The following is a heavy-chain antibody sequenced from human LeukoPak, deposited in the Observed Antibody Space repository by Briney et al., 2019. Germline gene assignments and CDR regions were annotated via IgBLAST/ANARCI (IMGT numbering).Heavy chain of an antibody. D-gene: IGHD2-21*02. CDR2: INPSGGST. CDR1: GYTFTNYY. Sequence: ASVKVSCKTSGYTFTNYYIHWVRQAPGQGLEWMGIINPSGGSTTYAQKFQGRVTMTTDTSTSTAYMELRSLRSDDTAVYYCARDHCGGDCYFASGVLTYWGQGTLVTVSS. J-gene: IGHJ4*02. V-gene: IGHV1-46*01. CDR3: ARDHCGGDCYFASGVLTY.